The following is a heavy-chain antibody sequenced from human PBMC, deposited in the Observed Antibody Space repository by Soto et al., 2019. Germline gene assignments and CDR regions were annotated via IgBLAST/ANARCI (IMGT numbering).Heavy chain of an antibody. CDR2: IYPGDSDT. CDR1: GYSFTSYW. J-gene: IGHJ6*02. V-gene: IGHV5-51*01. CDR3: ARHGYSSGWYTDYYGMDV. D-gene: IGHD6-19*01. Sequence: PGESLKISCKGSGYSFTSYWIGWVRQMPGKGLEWMGIIYPGDSDTRYSPSFQGQVTISADKSISTAYPQWSSLKASDTAMYYCARHGYSSGWYTDYYGMDVWGQGTTVTVSS.